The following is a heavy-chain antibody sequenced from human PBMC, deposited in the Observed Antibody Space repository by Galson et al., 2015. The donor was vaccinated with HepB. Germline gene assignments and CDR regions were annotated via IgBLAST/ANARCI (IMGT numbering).Heavy chain of an antibody. Sequence: ETLSLTCTVSGGSITTSDYYWGWIRQPPGKGLEWIGSVYYTGHSYYSGTTYYNPSLKSRITISVDTSQNQVSLNLRSVTAADTAVYYCARGVAAGTYYFDSWGQGTLVPVSS. D-gene: IGHD6-13*01. CDR3: ARGVAAGTYYFDS. CDR2: VYYTGHSYYSGTT. J-gene: IGHJ4*02. V-gene: IGHV4-39*07. CDR1: GGSITTSDYY.